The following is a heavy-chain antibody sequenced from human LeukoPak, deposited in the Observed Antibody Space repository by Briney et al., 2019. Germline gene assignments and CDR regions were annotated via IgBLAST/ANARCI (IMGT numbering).Heavy chain of an antibody. CDR1: GYTFTSYG. CDR2: ISNSNNKT. D-gene: IGHD1-26*01. V-gene: IGHV1-18*01. CDR3: ARDAVGAEDY. Sequence: GASVNVSCKTSGYTFTSYGLSWVRQAPGQGLEWMGWISNSNNKTNYAQNLQGRVTMTTDTSTSTAYMELRSLRSDDTAVYYCARDAVGAEDYWGQGTLVTVSS. J-gene: IGHJ4*02.